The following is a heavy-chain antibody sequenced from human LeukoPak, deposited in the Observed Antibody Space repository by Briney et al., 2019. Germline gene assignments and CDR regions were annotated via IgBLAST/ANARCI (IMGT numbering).Heavy chain of an antibody. J-gene: IGHJ4*02. V-gene: IGHV3-7*03. CDR3: ARVGGWLQVYFDY. Sequence: GGSLRLSRAASGFTFSSYRMSWVRQAPGKGLEWVANIKEDGSEKYYVDSVKGRFTISRDNAKNLLYLQVNSLRAEDTAVYYCARVGGWLQVYFDYWGQGTLVTVSS. D-gene: IGHD6-19*01. CDR1: GFTFSSYR. CDR2: IKEDGSEK.